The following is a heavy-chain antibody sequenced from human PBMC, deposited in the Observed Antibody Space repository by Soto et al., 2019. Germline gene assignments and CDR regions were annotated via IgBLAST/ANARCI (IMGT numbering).Heavy chain of an antibody. D-gene: IGHD3-10*01. CDR2: ISGSGGST. CDR3: AKDRQLLWFGELGNYYYYYGMDV. V-gene: IGHV3-23*01. Sequence: QPGGSLRLSCAASGFTFSSYAMSWVRQAPGKGLEWVSAISGSGGSTYYADSVKGRFTISRDNSKNTLYLQMNSLRAEDTAVYYCAKDRQLLWFGELGNYYYYYGMDVWGQGTTVTVSS. CDR1: GFTFSSYA. J-gene: IGHJ6*02.